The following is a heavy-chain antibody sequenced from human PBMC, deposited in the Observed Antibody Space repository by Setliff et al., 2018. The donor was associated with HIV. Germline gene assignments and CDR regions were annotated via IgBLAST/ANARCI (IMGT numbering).Heavy chain of an antibody. Sequence: ASVKVSCKASGYTFKTYGISWVRQAPGHGLEWMGWISPYNGHTNYAQNFQGRVTMTIDTSTSRAYMELKSLTSDDTAVYYCARDAHGSGRTLYFDLWGRGTLVTVSS. CDR2: ISPYNGHT. CDR1: GYTFKTYG. J-gene: IGHJ2*01. D-gene: IGHD3-10*01. V-gene: IGHV1-18*01. CDR3: ARDAHGSGRTLYFDL.